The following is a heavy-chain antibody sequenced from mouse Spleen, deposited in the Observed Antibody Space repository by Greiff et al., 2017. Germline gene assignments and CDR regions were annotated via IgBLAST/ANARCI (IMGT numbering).Heavy chain of an antibody. Sequence: VQLKESGPVLVKPGASVKMSCKASGYTFTDYYMNWVKQSHGKSLEWIGVINPYNGGTSYNQKFKGKATLTVDKSSSTAYMELNSLTSEDSAVYYCARENDGYYQYFDVWGTGTTVTVSS. CDR3: ARENDGYYQYFDV. CDR1: GYTFTDYY. J-gene: IGHJ1*03. V-gene: IGHV1-19*01. CDR2: INPYNGGT. D-gene: IGHD2-3*01.